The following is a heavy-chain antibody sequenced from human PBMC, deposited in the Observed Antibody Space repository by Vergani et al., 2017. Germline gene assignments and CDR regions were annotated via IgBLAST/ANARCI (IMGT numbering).Heavy chain of an antibody. J-gene: IGHJ4*02. D-gene: IGHD6-19*01. V-gene: IGHV3-30*02. CDR2: IRYDGSNK. CDR3: AKWEAVAGIFDY. Sequence: QVQLVESGGGVVQPGGSLRLSCIASGFTFRIYGMHWVRQAPGKGLEWVAFIRYDGSNKYYADSVKGRFTISRDNSKNTLYLQMNSLRAEDTAVYYCAKWEAVAGIFDYWGQGTLVTVSS. CDR1: GFTFRIYG.